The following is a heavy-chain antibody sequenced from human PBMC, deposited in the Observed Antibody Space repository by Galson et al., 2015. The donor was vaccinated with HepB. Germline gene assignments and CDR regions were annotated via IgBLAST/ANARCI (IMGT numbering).Heavy chain of an antibody. Sequence: SLRLSCAASGFMFSGHWMNWVRQAPGKGLEWVANIKGDGSIKYYVDSVTGRFTISRDNARNLLYLQMNGLRAEDTAVYFCARNRGYETFDYWGQGALVTVSS. D-gene: IGHD5-12*01. J-gene: IGHJ4*02. CDR1: GFMFSGHW. CDR2: IKGDGSIK. CDR3: ARNRGYETFDY. V-gene: IGHV3-7*03.